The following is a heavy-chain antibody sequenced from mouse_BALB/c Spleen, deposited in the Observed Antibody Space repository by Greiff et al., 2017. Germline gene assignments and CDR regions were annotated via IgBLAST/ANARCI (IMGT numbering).Heavy chain of an antibody. CDR3: ARIITTATHYAMDY. V-gene: IGHV3-6*02. CDR1: GYSITSGYY. Sequence: EVKLVESGPGLVKPSQSLSLTCSVTGYSITSGYYWNWIRQFPGNKLEWMGYISYDGSNNYNPSLKNRISITRDTSKNQFFLKLNSVTTEDTATYYCARIITTATHYAMDYWGQGTSVTVSS. CDR2: ISYDGSN. J-gene: IGHJ4*01. D-gene: IGHD1-2*01.